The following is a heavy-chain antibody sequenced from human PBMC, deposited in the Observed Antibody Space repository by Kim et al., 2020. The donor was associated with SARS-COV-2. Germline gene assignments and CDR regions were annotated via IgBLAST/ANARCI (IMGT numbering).Heavy chain of an antibody. D-gene: IGHD4-17*01. V-gene: IGHV3-11*05. Sequence: SSYTNHADPVKGRFTISRDNAKNSLYLQVNSLRAEDTAVYYCARGTTVDYWGQGTLVTVSS. CDR3: ARGTTVDY. CDR2: SSYT. J-gene: IGHJ4*02.